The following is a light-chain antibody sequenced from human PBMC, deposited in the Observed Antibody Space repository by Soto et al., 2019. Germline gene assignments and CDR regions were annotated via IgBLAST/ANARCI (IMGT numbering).Light chain of an antibody. CDR3: SSYTSSNTLV. J-gene: IGLJ1*01. V-gene: IGLV2-14*01. Sequence: SALTQPASVSGSPGQSITISCTGTSSDVGGYNYVSWYQQYPGKAPKLMIYDVSNRPSGVSNRFSASKSGNTASLTISGLQAEDADDYYCSSYTSSNTLVFGSGTKLTVL. CDR1: SSDVGGYNY. CDR2: DVS.